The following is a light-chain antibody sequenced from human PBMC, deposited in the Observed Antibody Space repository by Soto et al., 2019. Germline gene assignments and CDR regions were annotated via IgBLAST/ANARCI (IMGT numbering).Light chain of an antibody. V-gene: IGLV2-14*01. J-gene: IGLJ1*01. CDR1: TRDIAGYNY. CDR2: QVT. CDR3: TSFSSYTSIYV. Sequence: QSALTQPASVSGSLGQSITISCTGTTRDIAGYNYISWYQQLPGKAPKLMIYQVTIRPSGISNRFSGSKSGNTASLTISGLQAEHEADPYCTSFSSYTSIYVLGNGTKVT.